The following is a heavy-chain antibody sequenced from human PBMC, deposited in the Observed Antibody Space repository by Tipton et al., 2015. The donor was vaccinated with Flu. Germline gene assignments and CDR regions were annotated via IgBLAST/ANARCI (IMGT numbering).Heavy chain of an antibody. D-gene: IGHD3-22*01. J-gene: IGHJ3*02. CDR1: GYSFTSYW. Sequence: QSGAEVKKPGESLKISCKGSGYSFTSYWIGWVRQMPRKGLEWMGIIYPGDSDTRYSPSFQGQVTISADKSISTAYLQWSSLKASDTAMYYCARPQSSGYYRDAFDIWGQGTMVTVSS. V-gene: IGHV5-51*01. CDR2: IYPGDSDT. CDR3: ARPQSSGYYRDAFDI.